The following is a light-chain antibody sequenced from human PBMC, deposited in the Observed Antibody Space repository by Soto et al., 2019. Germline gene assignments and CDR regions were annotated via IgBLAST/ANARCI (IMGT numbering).Light chain of an antibody. J-gene: IGLJ1*01. Sequence: QSALTQPRSVSGSPGQSVTVSCTGSSRDVGEYNSVSWYQHHPGQAPKVVISDVSKRPSGVPDRFSGSKSGNTASLAISGLQSEDEADYYCAAWDDSLNGPHYVFGTGTKLTVL. V-gene: IGLV2-11*01. CDR1: SRDVGEYNS. CDR2: DVS. CDR3: AAWDDSLNGPHYV.